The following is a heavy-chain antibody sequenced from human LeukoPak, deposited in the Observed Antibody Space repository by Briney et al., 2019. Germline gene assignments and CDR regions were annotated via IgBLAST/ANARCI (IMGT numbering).Heavy chain of an antibody. CDR3: ARDRPTGASRVFVVQ. J-gene: IGHJ4*02. CDR2: MSSGGTYI. CDR1: GFTFSSEW. Sequence: PGGSLRLSCAASGFTFSSEWMTWVRQAPGKGLEWVSSMSSGGTYIYYADSVRGRFTISRDNAKNSLYLVMNSLRAEDTATYYCARDRPTGASRVFVVQWGQGTLVTVSS. D-gene: IGHD2-15*01. V-gene: IGHV3-21*01.